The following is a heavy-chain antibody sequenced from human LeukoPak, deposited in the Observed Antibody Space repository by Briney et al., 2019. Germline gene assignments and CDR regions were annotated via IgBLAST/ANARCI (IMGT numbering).Heavy chain of an antibody. V-gene: IGHV3-20*01. Sequence: GGSLRLSCAASGFTFDDYGMSWVRQAPGKGLEWVSGINWNGGSTGYADSVKGRFTISRDNAKNSLYLQMNSLRAEDTALYHCAGDFNQHCSSTSCYTDGGFDYWGQGTLVTVSS. J-gene: IGHJ4*02. CDR1: GFTFDDYG. D-gene: IGHD2-2*02. CDR2: INWNGGST. CDR3: AGDFNQHCSSTSCYTDGGFDY.